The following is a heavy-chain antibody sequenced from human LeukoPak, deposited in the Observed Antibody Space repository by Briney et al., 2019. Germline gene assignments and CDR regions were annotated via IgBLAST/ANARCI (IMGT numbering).Heavy chain of an antibody. D-gene: IGHD1-1*01. CDR2: IIPIFGTA. V-gene: IGHV1-69*05. Sequence: SVKVSCKASGGTFSSYAISWVRQAPGQGLERMGRIIPIFGTANYAQEFQGRVTITTDESTSTAYMELSSLRSEDTAVYYCARGLLVERLAFDIWGQGTMVIVSS. CDR3: ARGLLVERLAFDI. J-gene: IGHJ3*02. CDR1: GGTFSSYA.